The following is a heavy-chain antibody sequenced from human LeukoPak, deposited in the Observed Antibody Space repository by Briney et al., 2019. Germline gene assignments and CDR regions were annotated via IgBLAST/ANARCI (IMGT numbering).Heavy chain of an antibody. V-gene: IGHV4-38-2*01. CDR3: ARHRLDHDYYYYMDV. CDR2: IYQTGSI. D-gene: IGHD1-14*01. CDR1: GYSISSGYY. Sequence: SETLSLTCAVSGYSISSGYYWGWIRQPPGKGLEWIGSIYQTGSIHYNPSLKSRVTISIDTSKNQFSLKLSSVTAADTAVYFCARHRLDHDYYYYMDVWGKGITVTVSS. J-gene: IGHJ6*03.